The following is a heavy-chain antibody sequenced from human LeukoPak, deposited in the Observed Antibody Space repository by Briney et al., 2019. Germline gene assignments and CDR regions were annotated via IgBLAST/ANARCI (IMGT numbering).Heavy chain of an antibody. CDR2: ILYDGNNK. CDR1: GFTFSNYA. CDR3: ARDTSSWSH. V-gene: IGHV3-30*14. J-gene: IGHJ4*02. Sequence: GRSLRLSCAASGFTFSNYAMHWVRQAPGKGLEWVALILYDGNNKYYADSVKGRFTISRDNSKNTLFLQMNSLRAEDTAVYYCARDTSSWSHWGQGTLVTVSS. D-gene: IGHD6-13*01.